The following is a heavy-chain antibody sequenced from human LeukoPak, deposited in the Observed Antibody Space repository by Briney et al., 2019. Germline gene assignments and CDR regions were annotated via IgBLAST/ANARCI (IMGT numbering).Heavy chain of an antibody. J-gene: IGHJ5*02. CDR1: GFTFSSYA. V-gene: IGHV3-30*18. CDR2: ISFDGNNK. Sequence: GGSLRLSCAASGFTFSSYAMHWVRQAPGKGLEWVAVISFDGNNKYYADSVKGRFTISRDNSKNRLYLQMNSLRAEDTAVYYCAKDHYDTGGTYSFDPWGQGTLVTVSS. D-gene: IGHD2-8*02. CDR3: AKDHYDTGGTYSFDP.